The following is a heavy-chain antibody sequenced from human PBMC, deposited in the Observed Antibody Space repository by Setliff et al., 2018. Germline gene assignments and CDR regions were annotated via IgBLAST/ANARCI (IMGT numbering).Heavy chain of an antibody. V-gene: IGHV5-51*01. CDR2: IFPGNSAT. CDR3: ARLGYCSSTSCSQFDY. CDR1: GYTFTDYW. J-gene: IGHJ4*02. D-gene: IGHD2-2*01. Sequence: GESLKISCKTSGYTFTDYWIGWVRQMPGKGLEWMGIIFPGNSATKYSPSFQGQVTMSADKSISTAYLQWSSLKASDTAMYYCARLGYCSSTSCSQFDYWGQGTLVTVSS.